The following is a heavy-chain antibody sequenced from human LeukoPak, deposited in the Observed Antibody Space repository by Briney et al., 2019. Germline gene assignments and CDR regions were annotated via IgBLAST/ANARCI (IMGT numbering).Heavy chain of an antibody. V-gene: IGHV4-59*08. CDR1: GGSIGTYY. J-gene: IGHJ6*03. CDR2: IYVTGT. D-gene: IGHD3-16*02. Sequence: SETLSLTCTVSGGSIGTYYWSWIRQSPGKGLEWIGYIYVTGTRYNPYLQSRVTISVDRSRNQFFLKMSSVTAADTAVYYCARHIGGGIEDMDVWGKGTKVIVSS. CDR3: ARHIGGGIEDMDV.